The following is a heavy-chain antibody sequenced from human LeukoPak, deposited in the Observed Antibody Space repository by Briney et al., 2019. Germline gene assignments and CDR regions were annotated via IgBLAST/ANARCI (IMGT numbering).Heavy chain of an antibody. J-gene: IGHJ4*02. Sequence: GGSLRLSCAASGFTLSIYDMSWVRQAPGKGLEWVSTITSSSINTYYAEPAKGRFTISRDNAKNSLYLQMNSLSAEDTAVYYCGRYFNYWGQGTLVTVAS. V-gene: IGHV3-21*01. CDR1: GFTLSIYD. CDR2: ITSSSINT. CDR3: GRYFNY.